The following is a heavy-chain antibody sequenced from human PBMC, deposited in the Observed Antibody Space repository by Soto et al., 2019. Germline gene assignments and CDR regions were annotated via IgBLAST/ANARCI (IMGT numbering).Heavy chain of an antibody. Sequence: SVKVSFHASVYTFTSYYMHWVRQAPGQGLEWMGIINPSGGSTSYAQKFQGRVTMTRDASTSTVYMELSSLRSEDTAVYYCARDRTSGHYYYYGMDVWGQGTTVTVSS. V-gene: IGHV1-46*01. CDR2: INPSGGST. D-gene: IGHD3-10*01. CDR3: ARDRTSGHYYYYGMDV. CDR1: VYTFTSYY. J-gene: IGHJ6*02.